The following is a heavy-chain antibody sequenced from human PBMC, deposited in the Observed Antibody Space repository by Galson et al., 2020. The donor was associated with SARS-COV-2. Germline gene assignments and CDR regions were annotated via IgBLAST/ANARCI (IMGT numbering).Heavy chain of an antibody. Sequence: GGSLRLSCAASGFTFSSYGMHWVRQAPGKGLEWVAVIWYDGSNKYYADSVKGRFTISRDNSKNTLYLQMNSLRAEDTAVYYCAREGSYCGGDCYSGVDFWGQGTLVTVSS. CDR2: IWYDGSNK. V-gene: IGHV3-33*01. CDR1: GFTFSSYG. J-gene: IGHJ4*02. CDR3: AREGSYCGGDCYSGVDF. D-gene: IGHD2-21*02.